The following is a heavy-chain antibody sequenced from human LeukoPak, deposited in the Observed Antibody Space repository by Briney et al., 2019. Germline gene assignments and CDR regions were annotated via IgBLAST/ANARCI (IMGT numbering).Heavy chain of an antibody. Sequence: GGSLRLSCAASGFTFSSYGMHWVRQAAGKGLEWEAFIRYDGSNKYYADSVKGRFTISRDNSKSTLYPQMNSLRAEDTAVYYRAKERAHYYYYMDVWGKGTTVTISS. CDR1: GFTFSSYG. V-gene: IGHV3-30*02. CDR3: AKERAHYYYYMDV. J-gene: IGHJ6*03. CDR2: IRYDGSNK.